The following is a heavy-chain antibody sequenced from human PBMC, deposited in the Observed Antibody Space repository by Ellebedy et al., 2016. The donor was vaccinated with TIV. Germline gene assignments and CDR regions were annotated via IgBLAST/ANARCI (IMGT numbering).Heavy chain of an antibody. V-gene: IGHV1-8*01. J-gene: IGHJ3*02. CDR2: MNPDSTNT. D-gene: IGHD5-12*01. CDR1: GYFFTTYD. CDR3: VRSPPRFSGYSGYDRAFDI. Sequence: AASVKVSCKASGYFFTTYDIHWVRQAAGQGLEWMGWMNPDSTNTGYAEKFQGRVIMTRHTPINTAYMELSGLSSEDTAVYYCVRSPPRFSGYSGYDRAFDIWGQGTLITVSS.